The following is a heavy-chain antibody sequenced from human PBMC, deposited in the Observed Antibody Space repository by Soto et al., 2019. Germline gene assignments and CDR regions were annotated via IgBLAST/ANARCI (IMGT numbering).Heavy chain of an antibody. V-gene: IGHV4-30-2*02. J-gene: IGHJ5*02. CDR3: AKTKEGGFDP. D-gene: IGHD3-16*01. CDR2: IYHSGST. CDR1: GGSISSGGYS. Sequence: PSETLSLTCAVSGGSISSGGYSWSWIRQPPGKGLEWIGYIYHSGSTYYNPSLKSRVIISVDTSKNQFFLKLTSVTAADTAMYYCAKTKEGGFDPWGQGILVTVSS.